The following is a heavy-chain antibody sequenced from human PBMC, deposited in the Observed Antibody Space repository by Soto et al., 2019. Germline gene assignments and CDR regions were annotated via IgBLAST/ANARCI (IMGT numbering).Heavy chain of an antibody. J-gene: IGHJ4*02. CDR1: GFNFDDYG. D-gene: IGHD6-13*01. Sequence: GGSLRLSCAASGFNFDDYGMHWVRQAPGKGLEWVSGIGWNSGTLGYADAVKGRFTISRDNAKNTLYLQMNSLRVEDTALYYCARSQRPNFGSSWLAYWGQGTLVTVSS. V-gene: IGHV3-9*01. CDR3: ARSQRPNFGSSWLAY. CDR2: IGWNSGTL.